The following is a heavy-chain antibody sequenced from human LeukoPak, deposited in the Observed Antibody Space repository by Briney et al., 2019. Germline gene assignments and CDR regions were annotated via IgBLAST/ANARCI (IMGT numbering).Heavy chain of an antibody. CDR1: GFTFSSYS. J-gene: IGHJ6*03. CDR2: ISSSGTYI. D-gene: IGHD3-22*01. Sequence: GGSLRLSCAASGFTFSSYSMNWVRQAPGKGLEWVSSISSSGTYIYYADSVKGRFTISRDNAENSLYLQMNSLRAEDAALYYCARGSQVHYYDSSGYQHYYYYMDVWGVGTTVTVSS. CDR3: ARGSQVHYYDSSGYQHYYYYMDV. V-gene: IGHV3-21*01.